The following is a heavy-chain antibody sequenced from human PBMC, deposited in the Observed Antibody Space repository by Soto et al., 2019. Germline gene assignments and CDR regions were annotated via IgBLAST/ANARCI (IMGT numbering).Heavy chain of an antibody. Sequence: QVQLVQSGAEEKKPGASVKVSCKASGYTLASYAMHWVRQAPGQRLEWMGWINAGNGNTKYSQKFQGRVTITRDTSASTAHMELSSLRSEDTAVYYCASNILLVPAAMNGLDCWGQGTLVTVSS. V-gene: IGHV1-3*05. D-gene: IGHD2-2*01. CDR1: GYTLASYA. CDR2: INAGNGNT. CDR3: ASNILLVPAAMNGLDC. J-gene: IGHJ4*02.